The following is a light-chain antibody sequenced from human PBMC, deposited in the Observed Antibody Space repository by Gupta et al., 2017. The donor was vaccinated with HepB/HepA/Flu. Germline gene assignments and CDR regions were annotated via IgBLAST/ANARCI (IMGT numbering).Light chain of an antibody. Sequence: DMQLTQSPCFLSASVGDRVTITCRASQGISSYLAWYQQKPGKAPKLLIYAASTLQSGVPSRFSGSGSGTEFTLTISSLQPEDFATYYCQQLNSYPPLTFGQGTKVEIK. CDR1: QGISSY. J-gene: IGKJ1*01. V-gene: IGKV1-9*01. CDR2: AAS. CDR3: QQLNSYPPLT.